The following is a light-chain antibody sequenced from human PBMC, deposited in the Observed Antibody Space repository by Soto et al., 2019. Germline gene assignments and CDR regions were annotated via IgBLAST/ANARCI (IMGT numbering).Light chain of an antibody. CDR3: HQRRTWPSVT. CDR2: DAF. V-gene: IGKV3-11*01. Sequence: EVVLTQSPATLSLSPGERATLSCRASQSVNNYLAWYQQRPGQAPRLLIFDAFKRASGVPARFRGSGSGTDFTLTITSLEPEDFAVYYCHQRRTWPSVTFGGGTKVEI. J-gene: IGKJ4*01. CDR1: QSVNNY.